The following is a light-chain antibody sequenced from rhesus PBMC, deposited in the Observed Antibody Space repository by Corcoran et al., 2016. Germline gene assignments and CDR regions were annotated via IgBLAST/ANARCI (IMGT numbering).Light chain of an antibody. CDR3: QQDYSWPLT. V-gene: IGKV3-42*01. CDR2: GET. Sequence: EIVMTQSPATLSFSPGERATLSCRASQSVSSSLAWYQQTPGQAPQLRIYGETSRATGIPEMFSGSWSGTEFTLTISSLEPEDVGVYYCQQDYSWPLTFGGGTKVELK. CDR1: QSVSSS. J-gene: IGKJ4*01.